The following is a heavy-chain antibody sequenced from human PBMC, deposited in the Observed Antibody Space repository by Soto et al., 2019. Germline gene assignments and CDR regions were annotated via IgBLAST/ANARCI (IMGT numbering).Heavy chain of an antibody. J-gene: IGHJ6*02. D-gene: IGHD5-18*01. CDR1: GGSIRSGGYY. CDR2: IYYSGST. Sequence: SETLSLTCTGSGGSIRSGGYYWSWVRQSPRRGLEWIGNIYYSGSTYYNQSLKSRLTISVDTSKNQFSLNLSSVTAADTAVYYCARDRLMATAGTARHYFGLDVWGQGTTVTVSS. CDR3: ARDRLMATAGTARHYFGLDV. V-gene: IGHV4-31*03.